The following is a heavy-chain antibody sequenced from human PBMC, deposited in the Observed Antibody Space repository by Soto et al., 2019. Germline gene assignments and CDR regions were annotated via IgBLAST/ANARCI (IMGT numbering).Heavy chain of an antibody. V-gene: IGHV3-33*01. Sequence: QVQLVESGGGVVQPGRSLRLSCAASGFTFSNYGMHWVRQAPGKGLEWVAVILNDGSNRYHADSVKDRFTISRANSKNMLYLQMNSLRAEATAVYYCARDDEYSGNGMDVWGQGTTVTVS. CDR3: ARDDEYSGNGMDV. CDR1: GFTFSNYG. D-gene: IGHD3-10*01. CDR2: ILNDGSNR. J-gene: IGHJ6*02.